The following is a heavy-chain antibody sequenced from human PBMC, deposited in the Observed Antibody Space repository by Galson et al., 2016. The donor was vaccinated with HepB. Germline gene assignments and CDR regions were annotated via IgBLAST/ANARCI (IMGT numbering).Heavy chain of an antibody. Sequence: SLRRSCAASGFAFGDFAIHWVRQAPGKGLAWVAVTSYDGNIKYYADSVRGRFTISRDNSRNMVFLQMNSLRPEDSATYFCAREIAVDNKIAGTDSWGQGTLVTVSS. CDR2: TSYDGNIK. J-gene: IGHJ5*01. CDR3: AREIAVDNKIAGTDS. V-gene: IGHV3-30*04. D-gene: IGHD5-12*01. CDR1: GFAFGDFA.